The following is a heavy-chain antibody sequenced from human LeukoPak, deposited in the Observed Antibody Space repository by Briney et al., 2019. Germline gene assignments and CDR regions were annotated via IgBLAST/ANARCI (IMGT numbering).Heavy chain of an antibody. J-gene: IGHJ4*02. CDR3: ARTYYYGSGSYPSV. CDR2: IKGDGSST. V-gene: IGHV3-74*01. D-gene: IGHD3-10*01. CDR1: GFTFTTYW. Sequence: GGSLRLSCAASGFTFTTYWMHWVRQTPGKGLVWVSRIKGDGSSTSYADSVKGRFTISRDNAKNTVYLQMNSLRAEDTAVYYCARTYYYGSGSYPSVWGQGTLVTVSS.